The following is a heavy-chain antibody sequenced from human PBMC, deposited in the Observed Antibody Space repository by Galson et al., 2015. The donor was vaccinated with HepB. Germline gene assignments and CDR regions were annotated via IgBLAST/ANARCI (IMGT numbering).Heavy chain of an antibody. CDR1: GGTFSSYA. V-gene: IGHV1-69*13. Sequence: SVKVSCKASGGTFSSYAISWVRQAPGQGLEWMGGIIPIFGTANYAQKFQGRVTITADESTSTAYMELSSLRSEDTAVYYCARVPGTTYYDILTGYYYYYGMDVWGQVTTVTVSS. J-gene: IGHJ6*02. D-gene: IGHD3-9*01. CDR2: IIPIFGTA. CDR3: ARVPGTTYYDILTGYYYYYGMDV.